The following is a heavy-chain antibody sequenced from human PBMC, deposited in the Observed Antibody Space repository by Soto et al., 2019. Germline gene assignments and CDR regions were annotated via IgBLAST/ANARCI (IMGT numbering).Heavy chain of an antibody. D-gene: IGHD5-18*01. CDR1: GFTFSSYG. CDR2: IWYDGSNK. J-gene: IGHJ5*02. Sequence: LRLSCAASGFTFSSYGMHWVRQAPGKGLEWVAVIWYDGSNKYYADSVKGRFTISRDNSKNTLYLQMNSLRAEDTAVYYCANNVDTAMAIPTWGQGTLVTVSS. V-gene: IGHV3-33*06. CDR3: ANNVDTAMAIPT.